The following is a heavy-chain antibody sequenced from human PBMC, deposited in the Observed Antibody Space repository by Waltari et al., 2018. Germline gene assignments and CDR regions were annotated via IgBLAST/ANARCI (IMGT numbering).Heavy chain of an antibody. CDR1: GYTFSDFW. J-gene: IGHJ5*02. Sequence: EVQLVQSGVEVRKSGESLQISCKPSGYTFSDFWIGWLRQMPGKGLEWMGLIYGGDSDTRYNPSFQGQVTISVDRSTSTAYLQWSALQASDSATYYCARQKKIRKVGWFDPWGQGTLVSVSS. CDR3: ARQKKIRKVGWFDP. D-gene: IGHD3-16*01. CDR2: IYGGDSDT. V-gene: IGHV5-51*01.